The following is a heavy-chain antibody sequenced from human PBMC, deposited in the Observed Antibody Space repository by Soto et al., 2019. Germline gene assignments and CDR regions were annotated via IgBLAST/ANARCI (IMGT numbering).Heavy chain of an antibody. Sequence: SETLSRTCTVSGGSVTSGSYYWSWIRQPPGKGLEWIGYIYYSGSTIYNPSLKSRLTMSVDTSKNQFSLRLTSATAADTAVYYCARSDPRRYFDYWGQGSLVT. CDR1: GGSVTSGSYY. V-gene: IGHV4-61*01. CDR3: ARSDPRRYFDY. CDR2: IYYSGST. J-gene: IGHJ4*02.